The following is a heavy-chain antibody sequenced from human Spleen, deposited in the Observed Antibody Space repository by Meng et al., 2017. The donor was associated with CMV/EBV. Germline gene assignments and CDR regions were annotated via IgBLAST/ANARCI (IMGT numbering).Heavy chain of an antibody. CDR2: IYSDDTT. V-gene: IGHV3-53*01. Sequence: GESLKISCAASGFIVSGKYMSWVRQAPGKGLEWVSVIYSDDTTYYADSVRGRFSVSRDNSKNTLYLQLNSLRAEDTATYYCATEGLSGYYCDHWGQGTLVTVSS. D-gene: IGHD3-22*01. J-gene: IGHJ4*02. CDR3: ATEGLSGYYCDH. CDR1: GFIVSGKY.